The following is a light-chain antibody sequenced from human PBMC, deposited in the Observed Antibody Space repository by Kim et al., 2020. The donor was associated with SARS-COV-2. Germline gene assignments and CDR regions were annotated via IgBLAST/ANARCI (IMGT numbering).Light chain of an antibody. Sequence: AVGQTVRITCQGDSLRSYYATWYKQRPGQAPMLVIYGKNNRPSEIPDRVSGSSAGNTASLTITGAQAEDEADYYCGSRDTNHNVIFGGGTQLTVL. CDR2: GKN. CDR1: SLRSYY. V-gene: IGLV3-19*01. CDR3: GSRDTNHNVI. J-gene: IGLJ2*01.